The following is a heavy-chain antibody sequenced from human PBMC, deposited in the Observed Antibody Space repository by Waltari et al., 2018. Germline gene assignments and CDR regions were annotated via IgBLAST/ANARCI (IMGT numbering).Heavy chain of an antibody. D-gene: IGHD3-22*01. V-gene: IGHV5-51*01. Sequence: EVKLVQSGAEVKNPXQSLKISCKGXGYSFXNYWIXWVRQRPGRGLEWMGVIYAGDSDTRYGPSFXGQVTFSVXKSVXTAXLQXXXLXASDTAIXXXARLXYFYDTVGRXXTYYFDYXGQGTLVTVXS. CDR1: GYSFXNYW. CDR2: IYAGDSDT. CDR3: ARLXYFYDTVGRXXTYYFDY. J-gene: IGHJ4*02.